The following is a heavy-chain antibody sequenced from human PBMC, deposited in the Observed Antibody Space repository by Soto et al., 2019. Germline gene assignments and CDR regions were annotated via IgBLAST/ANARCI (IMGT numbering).Heavy chain of an antibody. V-gene: IGHV4-31*03. CDR3: ARERARIAVAVDY. CDR1: GGSISSGGYY. J-gene: IGHJ4*02. D-gene: IGHD6-19*01. CDR2: IYYSGST. Sequence: QVQLQESGPGLVKPSQTLSLTYTVSGGSISSGGYYWSWIRQHPGKGLEWIGYIYYSGSTYYNPSLKSRVTISVDTSKNQFSLKLSSVTAADTAVYYCARERARIAVAVDYWGQGTLVTVSS.